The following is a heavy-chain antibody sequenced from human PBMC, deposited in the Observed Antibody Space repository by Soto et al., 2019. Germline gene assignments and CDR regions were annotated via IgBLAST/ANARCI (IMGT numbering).Heavy chain of an antibody. CDR1: GYTFSSYS. J-gene: IGHJ4*02. Sequence: ASVKVACKTSGYTFSSYSSNWVRQAPGQGLEWMAWISTNSGNTHYAERVQGRVTVTLEKSARTAFMEMWGLTSDDTAVYFCARDNGYYDFCCQRTLFTLSS. CDR3: ARDNGYYDF. V-gene: IGHV1-18*01. CDR2: ISTNSGNT.